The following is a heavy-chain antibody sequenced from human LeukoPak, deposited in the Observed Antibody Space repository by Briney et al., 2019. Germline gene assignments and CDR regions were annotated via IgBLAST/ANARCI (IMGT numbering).Heavy chain of an antibody. D-gene: IGHD3-10*01. J-gene: IGHJ5*02. CDR2: INSRSDKI. CDR1: GFIFSSYT. Sequence: GGSLRLSCAASGFIFSSYTMNWVRQAPGEGLEWVSSINSRSDKIFYADSGKGRFTISRDNAKNSLYLQMNSLRAEDTAVYYCARDVMVRNWFDPWGQGTLVTVS. V-gene: IGHV3-21*01. CDR3: ARDVMVRNWFDP.